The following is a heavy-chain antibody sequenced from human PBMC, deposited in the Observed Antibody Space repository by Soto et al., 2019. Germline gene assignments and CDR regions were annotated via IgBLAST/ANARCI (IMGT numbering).Heavy chain of an antibody. CDR2: ISYVGSNK. J-gene: IGHJ3*02. CDR1: GFTFSSYA. D-gene: IGHD3-3*01. CDR3: ARGHDFWSGYPNAFDI. V-gene: IGHV3-30-3*01. Sequence: GGSLRLSCAASGFTFSSYAMHWVRQAPGKGLEWVAVISYVGSNKYYADSVKGRFTISRDNSKNTLYLQMNSLRAEDTAVYYCARGHDFWSGYPNAFDIWGRGTMVTVSS.